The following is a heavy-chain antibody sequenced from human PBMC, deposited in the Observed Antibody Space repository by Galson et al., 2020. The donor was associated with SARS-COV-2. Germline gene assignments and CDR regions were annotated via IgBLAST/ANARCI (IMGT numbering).Heavy chain of an antibody. J-gene: IGHJ5*02. Sequence: GGSLRLSCAASGFTFSSYAMHWVRQAPGKGLEWVAVISYDGSNKYYADSVKGRFTISRDNSKNTLYLQMNSLRAEDTAVYYCARGSLYYDFWSGTNWFDPWGQGTLVTVSS. CDR1: GFTFSSYA. CDR2: ISYDGSNK. CDR3: ARGSLYYDFWSGTNWFDP. V-gene: IGHV3-30*04. D-gene: IGHD3-3*01.